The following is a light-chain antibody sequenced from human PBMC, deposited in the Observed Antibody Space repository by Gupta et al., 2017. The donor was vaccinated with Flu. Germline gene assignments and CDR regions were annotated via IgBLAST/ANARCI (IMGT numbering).Light chain of an antibody. V-gene: IGKV1-39*01. J-gene: IGKJ1*01. CDR2: VAS. CDR1: QGIVKS. Sequence: DIQMTQSPSSLSASVGDRVTITCRASQGIVKSLNWYQQKPGKAPQLLIYVASRLQRGVPSRFRGSGSGTXFTLTIXSLQPDDFATYFCQQSYNTPRTFGXGTKVEIK. CDR3: QQSYNTPRT.